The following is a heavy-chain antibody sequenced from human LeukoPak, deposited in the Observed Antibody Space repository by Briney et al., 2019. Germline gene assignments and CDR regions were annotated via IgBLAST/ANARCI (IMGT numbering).Heavy chain of an antibody. CDR2: IKKDGTEK. J-gene: IGHJ4*02. V-gene: IGHV3-7*03. D-gene: IGHD3-10*01. CDR1: GLSFSDLW. Sequence: PGGSLRLSCTASGLSFSDLWLTWVRQAPGRGLEWVANIKKDGTEKNYVDSVRGRFTISRDNAQNSLYLQMNNPRAEDTAIYYCEAYGSVWGQGTLVIVSS. CDR3: EAYGSV.